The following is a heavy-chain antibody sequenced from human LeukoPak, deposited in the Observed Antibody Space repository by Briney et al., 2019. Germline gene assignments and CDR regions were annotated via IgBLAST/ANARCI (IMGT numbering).Heavy chain of an antibody. CDR2: VYRSTST. CDR1: GSSITSGYY. Sequence: PSETLSLTCTVSGSSITSGYYWGWIRQPPGEGLGWIGTVYRSTSTYYNPSLESRVSISVDTSKHPFSLKLSSVTAADTAVYYWAKELIAVDDTGDYYYYGNDVWGQGTTVTVSS. V-gene: IGHV4-38-2*02. D-gene: IGHD6-19*01. J-gene: IGHJ6*02. CDR3: AKELIAVDDTGDYYYYGNDV.